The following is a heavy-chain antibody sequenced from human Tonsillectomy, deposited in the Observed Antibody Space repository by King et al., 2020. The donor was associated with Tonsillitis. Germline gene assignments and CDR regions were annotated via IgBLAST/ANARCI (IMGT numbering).Heavy chain of an antibody. CDR1: SGSFSGYY. D-gene: IGHD2-8*01. V-gene: IGHV4-34*01. J-gene: IGHJ4*01. CDR3: AREPYSNCSDGVCYSFDY. Sequence: QVQLPQWGAGLLEPSETLSLTCAIYSGSFSGYYWSWIRQAPGKGLEWIGEINHSGRTNYNPSLKSRVTISVDTSKNQFSLKLSSVTAADTAVYYCAREPYSNCSDGVCYSFDYWGQGTLVTVSS. CDR2: INHSGRT.